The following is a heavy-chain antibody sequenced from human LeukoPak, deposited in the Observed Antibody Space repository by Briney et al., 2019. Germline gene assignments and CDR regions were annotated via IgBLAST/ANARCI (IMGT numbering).Heavy chain of an antibody. Sequence: ASVRVSYKASGYTFTIYDIKWVRQATGQGREGMGWMNPNSGNTGYAQKFQGRVTMTRNTSISTAYMELSSLRSEDTAVYYCARPAGPNYYYYMDVWGKGTTVTISS. CDR3: ARPAGPNYYYYMDV. CDR2: MNPNSGNT. D-gene: IGHD6-13*01. J-gene: IGHJ6*03. CDR1: GYTFTIYD. V-gene: IGHV1-8*01.